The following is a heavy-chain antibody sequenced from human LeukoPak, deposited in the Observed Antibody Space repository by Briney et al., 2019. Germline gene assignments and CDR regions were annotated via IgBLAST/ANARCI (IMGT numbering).Heavy chain of an antibody. CDR3: AKDSRGSSVRVFDC. V-gene: IGHV3-23*01. CDR1: GFTFSSYA. J-gene: IGHJ4*02. CDR2: LSGSGGST. Sequence: PGGSLRLSCTASGFTFSSYAMSWVRQAPGKGLEWVSSLSGSGGSTYYADSVKGRFTISRDNSKNTLYLQMNNLRPEDTAVYYCAKDSRGSSVRVFDCWGQGTLVTVSS.